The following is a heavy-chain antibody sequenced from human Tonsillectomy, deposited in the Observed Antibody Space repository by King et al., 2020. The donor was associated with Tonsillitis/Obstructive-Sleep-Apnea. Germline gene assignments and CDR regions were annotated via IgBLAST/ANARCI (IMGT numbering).Heavy chain of an antibody. CDR3: ARDRNYAFDY. CDR2: IKSSSSLI. V-gene: IGHV3-48*02. Sequence: VQLVESGGGLVQPGGSLRLSCAASGFTLGDYSVNWGRQAPGKGLEWVSYIKSSSSLIFYADSVKGRFTISRDSARNSLSLQMNSLRDEDTAVYYCARDRNYAFDYWGQGTLVTVSS. CDR1: GFTLGDYS. D-gene: IGHD1-7*01. J-gene: IGHJ4*02.